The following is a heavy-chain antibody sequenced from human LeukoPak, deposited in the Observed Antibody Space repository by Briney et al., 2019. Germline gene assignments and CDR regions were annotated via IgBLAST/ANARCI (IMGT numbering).Heavy chain of an antibody. CDR3: ARGLIGGIAVAGPDAFDI. Sequence: SVKVSCKASGGTFSSYAISWVRQAPGQGLEWMGGIIPIFGTANYAQKFQGRVTITADESTSTAYMELSSLRSEDTAVYYCARGLIGGIAVAGPDAFDIWGQGTMVTVSS. CDR1: GGTFSSYA. J-gene: IGHJ3*02. V-gene: IGHV1-69*13. CDR2: IIPIFGTA. D-gene: IGHD6-19*01.